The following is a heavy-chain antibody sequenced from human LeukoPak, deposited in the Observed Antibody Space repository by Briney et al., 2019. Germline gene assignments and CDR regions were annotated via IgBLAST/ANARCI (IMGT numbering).Heavy chain of an antibody. CDR2: FDPEDGET. Sequence: ASVRVSCKVSGYTLTELSMHWVRQAPGKGLEWMGGFDPEDGETIYAQKFQGRVTMTEDTSTDTAYMELSSLRSEDTAVYYCARASTMIVVVTDYYYMDVWGKGTTVTVSS. D-gene: IGHD3-22*01. CDR1: GYTLTELS. CDR3: ARASTMIVVVTDYYYMDV. J-gene: IGHJ6*03. V-gene: IGHV1-24*01.